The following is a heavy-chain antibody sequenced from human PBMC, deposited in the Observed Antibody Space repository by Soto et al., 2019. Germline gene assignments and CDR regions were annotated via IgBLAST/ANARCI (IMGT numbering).Heavy chain of an antibody. J-gene: IGHJ4*02. V-gene: IGHV1-69*01. D-gene: IGHD2-21*02. CDR3: SREEVTRELDY. CDR1: GGTLSSYP. CDR2: IFPIFGTA. Sequence: QVQLVQSGAEVKKPGSSVKVSCKASGGTLSSYPISWVRQAPGQGLEWMGGIFPIFGTANYAQKFQGRVTITADQSPSTAYMELSSLRSEDTAVYFCSREEVTRELDYWGQGTLVTVSS.